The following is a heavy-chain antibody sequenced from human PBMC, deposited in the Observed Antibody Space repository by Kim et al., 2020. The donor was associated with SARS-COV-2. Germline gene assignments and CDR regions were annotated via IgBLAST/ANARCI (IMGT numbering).Heavy chain of an antibody. CDR2: INHSGST. CDR3: ASDEVWFGELGRDSYGMDV. D-gene: IGHD3-10*01. CDR1: GGSFSGYY. V-gene: IGHV4-34*01. J-gene: IGHJ6*02. Sequence: SETLSLTCAVYGGSFSGYYWSWIRQPPGKGLEWIGEINHSGSTNYNPSLKSRVTISVDTSKNQFSLKLSSVTAADTAVYYCASDEVWFGELGRDSYGMDVWGQGTTVTVSS.